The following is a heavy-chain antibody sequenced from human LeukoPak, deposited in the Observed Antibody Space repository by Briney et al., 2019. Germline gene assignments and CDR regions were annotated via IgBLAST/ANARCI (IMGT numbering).Heavy chain of an antibody. J-gene: IGHJ4*02. CDR3: ARGRGLMITFGGVIEGGYFDY. CDR2: INPNSGGT. V-gene: IGHV1-2*02. Sequence: ASVKVSCKASGYTFTGYYMHWVRQAPGQGLEWMGWINPNSGGTNYAQKFQGRVTMTRDTSISTAYMELSRLRSDVTAVYYCARGRGLMITFGGVIEGGYFDYWGQGTLVTVSS. D-gene: IGHD3-16*02. CDR1: GYTFTGYY.